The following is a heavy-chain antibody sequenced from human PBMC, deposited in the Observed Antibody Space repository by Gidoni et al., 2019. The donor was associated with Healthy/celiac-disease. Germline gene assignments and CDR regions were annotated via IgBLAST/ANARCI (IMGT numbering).Heavy chain of an antibody. CDR1: GFPFTRHA. V-gene: IGHV3-23*01. CDR2: ISGSGGST. Sequence: VQLLESGGGLVQPGGSLRPSCTASGFPFTRHALGWVRQAPGKGLGWVSAISGSGGSTYYADSVKGRFTISRDNSKNTLYLQMNSLRAEDTAVYYCAKEERAAARLNAFDYWGQGTLVTVSS. CDR3: AKEERAAARLNAFDY. D-gene: IGHD6-6*01. J-gene: IGHJ4*02.